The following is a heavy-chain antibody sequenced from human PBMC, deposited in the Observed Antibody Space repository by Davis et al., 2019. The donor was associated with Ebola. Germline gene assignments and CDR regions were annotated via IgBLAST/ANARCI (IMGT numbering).Heavy chain of an antibody. CDR2: INAGNGNT. Sequence: ASVKASCKASGYTFTSYAMHWVRQAPGQRLEWMGWINAGNGNTKYSQKFQGRVTITRDTSASTAYMELSSLRSEDTAVYYCARDLYGRGNVVVPAAGDYWGQGTLVTVSS. V-gene: IGHV1-3*01. J-gene: IGHJ4*02. CDR3: ARDLYGRGNVVVPAAGDY. D-gene: IGHD2-2*01. CDR1: GYTFTSYA.